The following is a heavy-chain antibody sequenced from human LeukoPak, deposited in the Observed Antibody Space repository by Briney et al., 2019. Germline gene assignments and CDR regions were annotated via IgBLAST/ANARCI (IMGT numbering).Heavy chain of an antibody. CDR1: GGSISSGGYY. CDR2: IYYSGST. J-gene: IGHJ3*02. D-gene: IGHD3/OR15-3a*01. V-gene: IGHV4-31*03. CDR3: ARDDKWTTPYDDAFDI. Sequence: SQTLSLTCTVSGGSISSGGYYWSWIRQHPGKGLEWIVYIYYSGSTYYHPSLKSRVTISVDTSKNQFSLKLSSVTAADTAVYYCARDDKWTTPYDDAFDIWGQGTMVTVSS.